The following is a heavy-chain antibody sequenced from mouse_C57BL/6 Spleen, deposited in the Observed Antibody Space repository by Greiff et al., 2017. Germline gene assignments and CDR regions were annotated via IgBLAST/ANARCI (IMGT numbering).Heavy chain of an antibody. CDR2: ISGGGGNT. V-gene: IGHV5-9*01. CDR1: GFTFSSYT. J-gene: IGHJ4*01. D-gene: IGHD1-1*01. Sequence: EVKLVESGGGLVKPGGSLKLSCAASGFTFSSYTMSWVRQTPEKRLEWVATISGGGGNTYYPDSVKGRFTISRDNAKNTLYLQMSSLRSEDTALYYCARHGTVVADYYAMDYWGQGTSVTVSS. CDR3: ARHGTVVADYYAMDY.